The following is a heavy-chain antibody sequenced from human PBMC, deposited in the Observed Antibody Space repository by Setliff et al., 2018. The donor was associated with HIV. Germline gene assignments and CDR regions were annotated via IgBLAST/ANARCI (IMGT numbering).Heavy chain of an antibody. CDR2: IYISGST. CDR1: GGSISRTSYY. V-gene: IGHV4-61*09. CDR3: AKRTFGSGRFDP. Sequence: SETLSLTCTVSGGSISRTSYYWSWIRQPAGKGLEWIGHIYISGSTNYNPSLKSRVTISVDTSKNQFSLKLNSVTATDTAVYYCAKRTFGSGRFDPWGQGTLVTVSS. D-gene: IGHD3-16*01. J-gene: IGHJ5*02.